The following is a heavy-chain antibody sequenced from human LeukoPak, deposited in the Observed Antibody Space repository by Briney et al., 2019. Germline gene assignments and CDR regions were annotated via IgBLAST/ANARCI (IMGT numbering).Heavy chain of an antibody. Sequence: SETLSLTCTVSGASVSGDSISSYYWSWIRQPPGKGLEWIGSIYYSRSTNYNPSLKSRATFSVDMSRNQFSLKVNSVTAADTAVYYCAREAYTSGWYLDYWGQGTLVIVSS. CDR2: IYYSRST. D-gene: IGHD6-19*01. CDR1: GASVSGDSISSYY. V-gene: IGHV4-61*01. CDR3: AREAYTSGWYLDY. J-gene: IGHJ4*02.